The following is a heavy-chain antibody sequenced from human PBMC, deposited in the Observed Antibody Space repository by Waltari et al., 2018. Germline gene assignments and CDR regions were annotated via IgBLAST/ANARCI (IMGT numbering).Heavy chain of an antibody. D-gene: IGHD2-15*01. CDR1: GASMNRTYW. Sequence: QLQLQQSGPGLVKPSESLSLTSAVPGASMNRTYWWNWVRQPPGKGLEWIGQIHGSGRTNYNPSLESRVTVSIDTSNNQFSLKVSYATAADTAVYYCARDRGRGLYLDSWGQGTLVTVSP. CDR2: IHGSGRT. J-gene: IGHJ4*02. CDR3: ARDRGRGLYLDS. V-gene: IGHV4-4*02.